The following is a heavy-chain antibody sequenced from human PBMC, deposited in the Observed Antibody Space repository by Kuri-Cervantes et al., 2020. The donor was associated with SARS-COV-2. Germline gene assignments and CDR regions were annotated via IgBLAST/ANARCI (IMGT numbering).Heavy chain of an antibody. V-gene: IGHV4-59*12. CDR1: GGSISSYY. Sequence: SETLSLTCTVSGGSISSYYWSWIRQPPGKGLEWIGYIYYSGSTNYNPSLKSRVTISVDTSKNQFSLKLSSVTAADTAVYYCAKDPYYDFWRGYSVRDDMDVWGLGTTVTVSS. CDR2: IYYSGST. J-gene: IGHJ6*02. CDR3: AKDPYYDFWRGYSVRDDMDV. D-gene: IGHD3-3*01.